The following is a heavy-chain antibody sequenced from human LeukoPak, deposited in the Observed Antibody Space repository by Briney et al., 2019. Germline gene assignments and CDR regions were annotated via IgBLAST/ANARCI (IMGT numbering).Heavy chain of an antibody. Sequence: PSETLSLTCTVSGGSIRSSYYYWGWIRQPPGKGLEWIGSIYDSGSTYYNPSLKSRVTISVDTSKNQFSLKLSSVTAADTAVYYCARAPYGPELQRTGNDYWGQGTLVTVSS. J-gene: IGHJ4*02. D-gene: IGHD1-14*01. CDR2: IYDSGST. CDR1: GGSIRSSYYY. V-gene: IGHV4-39*07. CDR3: ARAPYGPELQRTGNDY.